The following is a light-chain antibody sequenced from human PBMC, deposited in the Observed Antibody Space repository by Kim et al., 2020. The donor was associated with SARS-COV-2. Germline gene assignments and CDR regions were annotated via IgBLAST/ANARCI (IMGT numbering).Light chain of an antibody. V-gene: IGLV3-25*03. CDR3: QSADGSGTYV. J-gene: IGLJ1*01. Sequence: SYELTQPPSVSVSPGQTARITCSGDALPEKQTYWYQQKSGQAPLLVIYKDSERPSGIPGRFSGSSSGTTVTLTTSGVQAEDDADYYCQSADGSGTYVFGTGTKVTVL. CDR2: KDS. CDR1: ALPEKQ.